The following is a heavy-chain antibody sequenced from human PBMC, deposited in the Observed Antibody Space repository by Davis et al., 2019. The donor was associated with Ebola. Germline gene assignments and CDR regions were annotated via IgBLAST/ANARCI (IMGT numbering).Heavy chain of an antibody. V-gene: IGHV1-46*01. Sequence: AASVKVSCKPSGYNFASYGISWMRQAPGQGLEWMGIINPSGGSTSYAQKFQGRVTMTRDTSTSTVYMELSSLRSEDTAVYYCARDRAPRMVGPRNHLTDGWFDPWGQGTLVTVSS. CDR1: GYNFASYG. J-gene: IGHJ5*02. CDR3: ARDRAPRMVGPRNHLTDGWFDP. CDR2: INPSGGST. D-gene: IGHD1-14*01.